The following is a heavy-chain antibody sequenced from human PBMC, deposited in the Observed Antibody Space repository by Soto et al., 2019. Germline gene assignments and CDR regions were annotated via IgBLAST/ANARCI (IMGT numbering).Heavy chain of an antibody. Sequence: GESLKISCKGSGYSFTSYWISWVRQMPGKXLEWMGRIDPSDSYTNYSPSFQGHVTISADKSISTAYLQWSSLKASDTAMYYCARHGGYSSSWPYYYYGMDVWGQGTTVTVFS. V-gene: IGHV5-10-1*01. CDR1: GYSFTSYW. J-gene: IGHJ6*02. D-gene: IGHD6-13*01. CDR3: ARHGGYSSSWPYYYYGMDV. CDR2: IDPSDSYT.